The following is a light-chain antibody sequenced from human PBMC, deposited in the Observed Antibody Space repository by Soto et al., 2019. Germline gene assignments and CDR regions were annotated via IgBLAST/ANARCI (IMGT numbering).Light chain of an antibody. V-gene: IGLV2-14*01. CDR3: SSYTSSSTLVV. J-gene: IGLJ3*02. Sequence: QSALTQPASVSGSPGQSITISCTGTSSDVGGYNYVSWYQQHPGKAPKVMIYDVSNRPSGIYNRFSGSKSGNTASLTISGLQAEDEADYYCSSYTSSSTLVVFGGGTKLTVL. CDR2: DVS. CDR1: SSDVGGYNY.